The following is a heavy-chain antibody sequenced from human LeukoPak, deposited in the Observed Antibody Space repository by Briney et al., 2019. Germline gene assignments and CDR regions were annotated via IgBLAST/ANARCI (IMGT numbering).Heavy chain of an antibody. Sequence: ASVKVSCKASGGTFSSYAVSWVRQAPGQGLEWMGGIIPTFGTANYAQKFQGRVTITTDESTSTAYMELSSLRSEDTAVYYCARGSFWSGYYRYYYYMDVWGKGTTVTVSS. V-gene: IGHV1-69*05. D-gene: IGHD3-3*01. CDR1: GGTFSSYA. CDR2: IIPTFGTA. J-gene: IGHJ6*03. CDR3: ARGSFWSGYYRYYYYMDV.